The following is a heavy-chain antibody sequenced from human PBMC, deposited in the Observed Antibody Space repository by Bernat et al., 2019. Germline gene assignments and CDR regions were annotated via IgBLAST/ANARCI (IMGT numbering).Heavy chain of an antibody. V-gene: IGHV3-7*03. J-gene: IGHJ3*01. CDR3: ARDPGWGAFDL. CDR2: IKSDGSAK. D-gene: IGHD3-16*01. Sequence: EVQLVQSGAALVQPGGSLRLSCAASGFTFLSHWMCWLRQAPGKGLEWVAIIKSDGSAKYYVDYVKGRFTISRDNVNNSLYLQMNSLRADDTDVYYCARDPGWGAFDLWGQGTMVTVSS. CDR1: GFTFLSHW.